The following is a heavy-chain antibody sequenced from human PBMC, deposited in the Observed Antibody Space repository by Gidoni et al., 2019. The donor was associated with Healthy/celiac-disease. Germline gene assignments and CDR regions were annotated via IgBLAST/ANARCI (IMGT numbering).Heavy chain of an antibody. CDR3: ARVPLAAAGRNWFDP. D-gene: IGHD6-13*01. V-gene: IGHV1-3*01. CDR2: INAGNGNT. Sequence: QVQLVQSGAAVKKPGASVKVSCKASGYTFPSYAMHWVRQAPGQRLEWMGWINAGNGNTKYSQKFQGRVTITRDTSASTAYMELSSLRSEDTAVYYCARVPLAAAGRNWFDPWGQGTLVTVSS. CDR1: GYTFPSYA. J-gene: IGHJ5*02.